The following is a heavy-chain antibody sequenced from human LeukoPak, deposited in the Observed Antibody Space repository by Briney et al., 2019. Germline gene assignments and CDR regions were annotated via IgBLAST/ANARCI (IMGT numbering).Heavy chain of an antibody. CDR3: ARTYYDILTGYSY. CDR1: GGTFSSYA. J-gene: IGHJ4*02. Sequence: GSSVTVSCKASGGTFSSYAISWVRQAPGQGLEWMGGIIPIFGTANYAQKFQGRVTITADESTSTAYMELSSLRSEDTAVYYCARTYYDILTGYSYWGQGTLVTVSS. D-gene: IGHD3-9*01. V-gene: IGHV1-69*01. CDR2: IIPIFGTA.